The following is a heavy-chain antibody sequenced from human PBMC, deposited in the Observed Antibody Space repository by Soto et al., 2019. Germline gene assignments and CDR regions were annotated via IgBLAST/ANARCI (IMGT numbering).Heavy chain of an antibody. CDR1: GYTFTSYD. D-gene: IGHD2-15*01. J-gene: IGHJ5*02. CDR2: MNPNSGNT. CDR3: ARGSRYCSGGSCYGDWFDP. Sequence: QVQLVQSGAEVKKPGASVKVSCKASGYTFTSYDINWVRQATGQGLEWMGWMNPNSGNTGYAQEFQGSAAMTRNTSISRAYMERSSMRSEDTAVYYCARGSRYCSGGSCYGDWFDPWGQGTLVTVAS. V-gene: IGHV1-8*01.